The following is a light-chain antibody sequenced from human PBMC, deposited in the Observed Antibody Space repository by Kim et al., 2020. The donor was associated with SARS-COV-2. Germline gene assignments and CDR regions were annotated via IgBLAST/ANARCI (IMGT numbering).Light chain of an antibody. CDR1: SSDVGSHNL. CDR3: CSYGSDNTSPRV. V-gene: IGLV2-23*02. Sequence: QSALTQPASVSGSPGQSITISCTGASSDVGSHNLVSWYQQHPDKAPKLMIYEVTKRPSGVSNRFSASKSGNTASLTISGLQAEDEADYYCCSYGSDNTSPRVFGGGTQLTVL. CDR2: EVT. J-gene: IGLJ3*02.